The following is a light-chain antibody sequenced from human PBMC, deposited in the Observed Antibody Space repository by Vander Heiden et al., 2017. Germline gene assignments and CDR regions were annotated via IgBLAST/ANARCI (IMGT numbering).Light chain of an antibody. CDR2: DTS. Sequence: EIVLTQSPATLSLSPGERVTLSCRASQNIRNYLAWYQQKPGQAPRLLIYDTSNRVTGVPARFSGSGSGTDFTLTINSLEPEDFAVYYCQQRSAWPLTFGGGTKVGIK. CDR1: QNIRNY. J-gene: IGKJ4*01. V-gene: IGKV3-11*01. CDR3: QQRSAWPLT.